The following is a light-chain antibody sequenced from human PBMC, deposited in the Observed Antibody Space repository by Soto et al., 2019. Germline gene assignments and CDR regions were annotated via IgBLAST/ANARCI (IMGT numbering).Light chain of an antibody. J-gene: IGKJ1*01. Sequence: DIQITQSPSSLSASVGDRVTITCRASQSISSYLNWYQQKPGKAPKLLIYAASSLQSGVPSRCSGSGSWTDFTLTISSLQTEDFATYYGQHSYSTPLKFGQGTKVEIK. V-gene: IGKV1-39*01. CDR2: AAS. CDR1: QSISSY. CDR3: QHSYSTPLK.